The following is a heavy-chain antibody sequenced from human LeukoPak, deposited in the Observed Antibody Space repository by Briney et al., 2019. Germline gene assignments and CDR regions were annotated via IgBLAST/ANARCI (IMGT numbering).Heavy chain of an antibody. D-gene: IGHD1-26*01. CDR3: ARRNSGTQGLDN. J-gene: IGHJ4*02. V-gene: IGHV3-72*01. CDR2: IRNKANSYTT. Sequence: QPGGSLRLSCAASGFTFIDHYMDWVRQAPGKGLEWIGRIRNKANSYTTEYAASVKGRFTVSRDDSKNSLFLQMNSLESEDTAVYYCARRNSGTQGLDNWGQGPLVTVS. CDR1: GFTFIDHY.